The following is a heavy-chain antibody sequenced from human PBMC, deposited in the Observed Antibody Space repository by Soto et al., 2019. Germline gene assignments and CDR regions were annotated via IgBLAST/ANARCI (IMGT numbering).Heavy chain of an antibody. CDR2: IYGTGNT. CDR1: GGSITSSFY. V-gene: IGHV4-39*01. Sequence: QLQLQESGPGLVKPSETLSLSCTVSGGSITSSFYWGWIRQPPGKGLEWIGSIYGTGNTYYNPSLKGRVTLSADTSKNQFSLNLISVPAADTAVYYCRSSSRYSTDVWGQGATVTVSS. CDR3: RSSSRYSTDV. D-gene: IGHD6-13*01. J-gene: IGHJ6*02.